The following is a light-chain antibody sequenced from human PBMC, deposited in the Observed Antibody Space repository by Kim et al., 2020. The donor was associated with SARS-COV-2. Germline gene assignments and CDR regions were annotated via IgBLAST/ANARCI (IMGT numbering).Light chain of an antibody. J-gene: IGKJ1*01. Sequence: SVGDSVTITCRARQSINNYLAWYQQKPGKAPSLLIYDASTLRSGVPSRFSGSGSGTEFTLTISSLQPDDLATYYCQQYKSYVWTFGRGTKVDIK. CDR3: QQYKSYVWT. V-gene: IGKV1-5*01. CDR1: QSINNY. CDR2: DAS.